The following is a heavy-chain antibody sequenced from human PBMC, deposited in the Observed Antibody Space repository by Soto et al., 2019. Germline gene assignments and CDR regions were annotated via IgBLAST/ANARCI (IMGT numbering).Heavy chain of an antibody. Sequence: SVKVSCKASGGTFSSYAISWVRQAPGQGLEWMGGIIPIFGTANYAQKFQGRVTITADESTSTAYMELSSLRSEDTAVYYCARGFDSSGYYYDRFDYWGQGTLVTVSS. CDR3: ARGFDSSGYYYDRFDY. J-gene: IGHJ4*02. CDR2: IIPIFGTA. CDR1: GGTFSSYA. D-gene: IGHD3-22*01. V-gene: IGHV1-69*13.